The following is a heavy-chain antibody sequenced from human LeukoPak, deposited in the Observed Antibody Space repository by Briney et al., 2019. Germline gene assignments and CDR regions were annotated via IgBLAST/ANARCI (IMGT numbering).Heavy chain of an antibody. CDR3: AITYGDYVLSGAFDI. CDR1: RFTFGIYG. CDR2: IPYDGSNK. Sequence: GGSLRLSCAASRFTFGIYGMHWVRQAPGKGLEWVSFIPYDGSNKYYADSVKGRFTMSRDNSKNTLYLQMNSLRAEDTAVYYCAITYGDYVLSGAFDIWGQGTTVTVSS. J-gene: IGHJ3*02. D-gene: IGHD4-17*01. V-gene: IGHV3-30*02.